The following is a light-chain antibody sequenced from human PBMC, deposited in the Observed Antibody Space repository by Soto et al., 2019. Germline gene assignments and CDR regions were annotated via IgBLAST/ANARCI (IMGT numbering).Light chain of an antibody. CDR3: QQYNNWPPT. Sequence: EIVMTQSPATLSVSPGERATLSCRASQSVNSNLAWYQQKPGQAPRLLIYGASTRATGIPARFSGSGSGTEYTLTISRLHSEDFAFYYCQQYNNWPPTFGQGAKVEIK. CDR2: GAS. J-gene: IGKJ1*01. CDR1: QSVNSN. V-gene: IGKV3-15*01.